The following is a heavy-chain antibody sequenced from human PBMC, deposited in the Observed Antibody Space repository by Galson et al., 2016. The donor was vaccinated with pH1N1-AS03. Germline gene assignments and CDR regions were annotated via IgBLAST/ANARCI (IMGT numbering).Heavy chain of an antibody. CDR3: SREVPSGPREVQGLQNYAMDV. J-gene: IGHJ6*02. CDR2: IIPMLGTA. CDR1: GGIFSNYA. Sequence: SVKVSCKASGGIFSNYAISWVRQAPGQGLEWMGGIIPMLGTANYAQKFQGRVTITADESTRTAYMELSSLTSEDTAVYYCSREVPSGPREVQGLQNYAMDVWGQGTTVTVSS. V-gene: IGHV1-69*13.